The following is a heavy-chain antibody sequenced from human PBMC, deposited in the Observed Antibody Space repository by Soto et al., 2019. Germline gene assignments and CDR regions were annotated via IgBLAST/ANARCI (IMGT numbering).Heavy chain of an antibody. J-gene: IGHJ5*02. CDR3: ARRVLP. Sequence: QVQLQESGPGLVKPSQTLSLTCTVAGGPISSGGYYWNWIRQHPGKGLEWSGYIDYSWSTYYKPSLKSRVTISIDTSKNQFSLKLSSVTAADTAVYYCARRVLPWGQGNLVTVSS. V-gene: IGHV4-31*03. CDR1: GGPISSGGYY. CDR2: IDYSWST.